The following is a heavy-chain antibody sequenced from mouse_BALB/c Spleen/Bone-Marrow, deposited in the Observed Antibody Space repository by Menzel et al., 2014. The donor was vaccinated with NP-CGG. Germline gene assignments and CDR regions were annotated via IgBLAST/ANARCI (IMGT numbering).Heavy chain of an antibody. Sequence: VQLQQSGAELARPGASVKMSCKASGYTFTSYTMHWVKPRPGQGLEWIGYINPSSGYTNYNQKFKDKATLTADKSSSTAYMQLSSLTSEDSAVYYCTRAYWYDVAWFAYWGQGTLVTVSA. V-gene: IGHV1-4*01. CDR1: GYTFTSYT. J-gene: IGHJ3*01. CDR3: TRAYWYDVAWFAY. CDR2: INPSSGYT. D-gene: IGHD2-14*01.